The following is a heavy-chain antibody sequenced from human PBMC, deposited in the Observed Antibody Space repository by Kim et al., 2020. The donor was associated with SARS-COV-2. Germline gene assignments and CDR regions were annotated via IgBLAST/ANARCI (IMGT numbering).Heavy chain of an antibody. CDR2: T. D-gene: IGHD1-26*01. J-gene: IGHJ4*02. V-gene: IGHV4-4*07. Sequence: TNYNPSLKSRLTMSVDTSKNHFSLRLNSVTAADTAVYYCARGGRRSTPGYWGQGTLVTVSS. CDR3: ARGGRRSTPGY.